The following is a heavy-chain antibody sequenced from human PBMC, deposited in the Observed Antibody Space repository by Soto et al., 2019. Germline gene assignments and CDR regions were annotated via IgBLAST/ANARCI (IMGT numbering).Heavy chain of an antibody. CDR3: ARGQYYDFWSGYSDWTEEGLFDY. V-gene: IGHV4-34*01. D-gene: IGHD3-3*01. J-gene: IGHJ4*02. Sequence: PSETLSLTCAVYGGSFSGYYRSWIRQPPGKGLEWIGEINHSGSTNYNPSLKSRVTISVDTSKNQFSLKLSSVTAADTAVYYCARGQYYDFWSGYSDWTEEGLFDYCGQGTLVTVSA. CDR1: GGSFSGYY. CDR2: INHSGST.